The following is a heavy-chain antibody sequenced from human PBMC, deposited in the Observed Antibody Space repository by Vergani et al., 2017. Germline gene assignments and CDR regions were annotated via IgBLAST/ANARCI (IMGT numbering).Heavy chain of an antibody. CDR2: TCHTEDT. CDR3: ATIGYRRWGYYFDY. Sequence: QVQLQESGPGLVKPPGTLSLTCAVSGDSISSNNCWTWVRQPPGKGLEWIGETCHTEDTKYSLSLKSRVTVSVDESRNLFSLRLNSVTAADTAVYYCATIGYRRWGYYFDYWGQGILVTVSS. J-gene: IGHJ4*02. CDR1: GDSISSNNC. D-gene: IGHD2-2*02. V-gene: IGHV4-4*03.